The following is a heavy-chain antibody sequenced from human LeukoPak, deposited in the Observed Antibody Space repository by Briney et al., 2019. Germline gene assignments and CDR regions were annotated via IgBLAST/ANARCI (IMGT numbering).Heavy chain of an antibody. CDR2: IYTSGST. CDR1: GGSISSGSYY. Sequence: PSQTLSLTCTVSGGSISSGSYYWSWIRQPAGKGLEWIGRIYTSGSTNYNPSLKSRVTISVDTSKNQFSLKLSSVTAADTAVYYCARVAPPGYSYGYIDYWGQGTLVTVSS. J-gene: IGHJ4*02. V-gene: IGHV4-61*02. CDR3: ARVAPPGYSYGYIDY. D-gene: IGHD5-18*01.